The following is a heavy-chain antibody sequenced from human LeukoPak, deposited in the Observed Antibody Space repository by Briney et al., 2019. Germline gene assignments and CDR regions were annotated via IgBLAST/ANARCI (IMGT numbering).Heavy chain of an antibody. CDR1: GGSISSSSYY. J-gene: IGHJ4*02. Sequence: PSETLSLTCTVSGGSISSSSYYWGWLRQPPGKGLEWFGSIYYSGSTYYNPSLKSRVTISVDTSKNQFSLKLSSVTAADTAVYYCARQPRDYDSSGYYFDYWGQGTLVTVSS. V-gene: IGHV4-39*01. CDR3: ARQPRDYDSSGYYFDY. D-gene: IGHD3-22*01. CDR2: IYYSGST.